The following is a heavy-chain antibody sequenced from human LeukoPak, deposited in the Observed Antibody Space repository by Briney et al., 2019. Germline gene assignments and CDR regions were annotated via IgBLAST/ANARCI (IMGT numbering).Heavy chain of an antibody. J-gene: IGHJ4*02. V-gene: IGHV4-59*01. CDR1: GGSISSYY. Sequence: KPSETLSLTRTVSGGSISSYYWSWIRQPPGKGLEWIGYIYYSGSTNYNPSLKSRVTISVDTSKNQFSLKLSSVTAADTAVYYCARDYQSCFDYWGQGTLVTVSS. D-gene: IGHD3-10*01. CDR3: ARDYQSCFDY. CDR2: IYYSGST.